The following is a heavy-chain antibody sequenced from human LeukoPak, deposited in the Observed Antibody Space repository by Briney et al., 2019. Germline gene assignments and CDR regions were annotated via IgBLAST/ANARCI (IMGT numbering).Heavy chain of an antibody. CDR1: LGSINSYY. J-gene: IGHJ6*03. Sequence: SETLSLTCTVSLGSINSYYWSWIRQPAGKGLECIGRIYTSGSSNYNPSLKSRVTMSVDTSKNQFSLRLTSVTAEDTAVYYCARAAYGDYRYYYFYLDVWGKGTTVTVSS. CDR3: ARAAYGDYRYYYFYLDV. D-gene: IGHD4-17*01. CDR2: IYTSGSS. V-gene: IGHV4-4*07.